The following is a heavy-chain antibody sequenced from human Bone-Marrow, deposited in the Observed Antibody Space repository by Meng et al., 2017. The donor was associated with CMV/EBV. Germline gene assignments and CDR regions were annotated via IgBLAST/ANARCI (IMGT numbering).Heavy chain of an antibody. V-gene: IGHV3-48*01. CDR3: ARGWLQFDY. J-gene: IGHJ4*02. CDR2: ISSSNISI. Sequence: GSLRLSCAASGFTFSNYAMNWVRQAPGKGVEWISYISSSNISIYYADSVRGRFTISRDNAKISLLLQTNSLRADDTALYFGARGWLQFDYWGQGALVTVSS. CDR1: GFTFSNYA. D-gene: IGHD5-24*01.